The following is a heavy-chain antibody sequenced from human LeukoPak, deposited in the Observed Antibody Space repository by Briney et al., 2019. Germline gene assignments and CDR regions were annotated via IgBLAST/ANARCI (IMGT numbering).Heavy chain of an antibody. J-gene: IGHJ4*02. CDR3: ARVEIRADFDF. V-gene: IGHV3-7*01. CDR2: IEPDARGK. Sequence: GGSLRLSCTASGFTFSRSWMAWIRQAPGKGLEWVANIEPDARGKYYVDIVKGRFTVSRDNTKNTVSLQMNSLRIEDTAAYYCARVEIRADFDFWDQGVLVTVSS. CDR1: GFTFSRSW.